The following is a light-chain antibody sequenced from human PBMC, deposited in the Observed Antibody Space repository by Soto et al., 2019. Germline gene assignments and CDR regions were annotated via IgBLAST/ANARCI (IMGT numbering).Light chain of an antibody. J-gene: IGKJ5*01. V-gene: IGKV1-39*01. CDR3: QQSYSTWIT. Sequence: DIHMTQSPSSLSASLGDRVTITCRASQSISSYLNWYQQKPGKAPKLLIYAASSLQSGVPSRFSGSGSGTDFTLTISSLQPEDFATYYCQQSYSTWITFGQGTRLEI. CDR1: QSISSY. CDR2: AAS.